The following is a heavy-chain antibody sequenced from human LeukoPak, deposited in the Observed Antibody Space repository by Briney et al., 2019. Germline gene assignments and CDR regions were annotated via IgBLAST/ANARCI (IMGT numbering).Heavy chain of an antibody. CDR1: GYTFTSYY. Sequence: ASVKVSCKASGYTFTSYYMHWVRQAPGQGLEWMGIINPSGGSTSYALKFQGRVTMTRDTSISTAYMELSRLRSDDTAVYYCARDISRQPWAMDVWGQGTTVTVSS. D-gene: IGHD1-26*01. J-gene: IGHJ6*02. V-gene: IGHV1-46*01. CDR2: INPSGGST. CDR3: ARDISRQPWAMDV.